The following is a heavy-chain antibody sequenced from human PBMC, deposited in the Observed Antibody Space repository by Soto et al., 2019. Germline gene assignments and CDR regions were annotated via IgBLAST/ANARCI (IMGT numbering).Heavy chain of an antibody. Sequence: GGSLRLSCAASGFTFSSYSMNWVRQAPGKGLEWVSYISSSSSTIYYADSVKGRFTISRDNAKNSLYLQMNSLRAEDTAVYYCARAYYYGSGSYHYYMDVWGKGTTVTVSS. V-gene: IGHV3-48*01. J-gene: IGHJ6*03. D-gene: IGHD3-10*01. CDR3: ARAYYYGSGSYHYYMDV. CDR2: ISSSSSTI. CDR1: GFTFSSYS.